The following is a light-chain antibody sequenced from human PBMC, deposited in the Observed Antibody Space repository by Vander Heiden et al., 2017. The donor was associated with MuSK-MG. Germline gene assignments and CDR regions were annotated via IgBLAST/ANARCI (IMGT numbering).Light chain of an antibody. J-gene: IGKJ5*01. CDR2: GAS. CDR1: QSVSSSY. Sequence: EIVLTQSPGTLSLSPGERATLSCRPSQSVSSSYLAWYQQKPGQAPRLLIYGASSRATGIPDRFSGSGSGTDFTLTISRLEPEDFAVYYCQQYGSSPKTFGQGTRLEIK. V-gene: IGKV3-20*01. CDR3: QQYGSSPKT.